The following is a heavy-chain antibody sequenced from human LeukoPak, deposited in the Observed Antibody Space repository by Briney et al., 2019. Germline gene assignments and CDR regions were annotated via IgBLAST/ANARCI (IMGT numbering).Heavy chain of an antibody. CDR2: ISESGDST. Sequence: GGSLRLSCAASGFSFKSYAMNWVRQAPGKGLEWVSSISESGDSTHYADSVKGRFTISRDNSKNSLYLQMNSLRTEDTALYYCAKDMRPEVYYYDSSGPARFDPWGQGTLVTVSS. J-gene: IGHJ5*02. CDR1: GFSFKSYA. D-gene: IGHD3-22*01. CDR3: AKDMRPEVYYYDSSGPARFDP. V-gene: IGHV3-43*02.